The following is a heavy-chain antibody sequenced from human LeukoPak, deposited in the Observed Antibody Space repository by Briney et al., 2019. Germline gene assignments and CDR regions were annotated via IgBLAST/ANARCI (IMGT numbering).Heavy chain of an antibody. Sequence: GGSLRLSCAASGFTFSDYNMRWIRQAPGKGLEWVSSISRSGSTKYYADSVKGRFTISRDNSKNTLYLQMNSLRAEDTAVYYCAKVFSGYLDAFDIWGQGTMVTVSS. CDR1: GFTFSDYN. V-gene: IGHV3-11*01. J-gene: IGHJ3*02. D-gene: IGHD3-22*01. CDR2: ISRSGSTK. CDR3: AKVFSGYLDAFDI.